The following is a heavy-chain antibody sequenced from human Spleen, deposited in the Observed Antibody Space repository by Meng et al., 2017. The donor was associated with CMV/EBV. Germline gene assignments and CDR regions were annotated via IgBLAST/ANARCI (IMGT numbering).Heavy chain of an antibody. J-gene: IGHJ5*01. Sequence: GGSLRLSCEASGFVFSSYGIHWVRQAPGKGLEWVAFIVFDGNDKYCADSVKGRFTLSRDNSRFTVFLQMNSLRVEDTALYYCAKGPQSIQINWFDSWGQGTLVTVSS. V-gene: IGHV3-30*02. CDR1: GFVFSSYG. CDR3: AKGPQSIQINWFDS. CDR2: IVFDGNDK.